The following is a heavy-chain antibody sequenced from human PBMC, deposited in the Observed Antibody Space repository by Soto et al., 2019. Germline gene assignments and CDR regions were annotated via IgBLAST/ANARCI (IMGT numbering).Heavy chain of an antibody. D-gene: IGHD6-19*01. CDR2: ISAYNGNT. Sequence: ASVKVSCKASGYTFTSYGISWVRQAPGQGLEWMGWISAYNGNTNYAQKLQGRVTMTTDTSTSTAYMELRSLRSDDTAVYYCARAGYSSGWIDYYYYYGMDVWGQGTTVTVS. J-gene: IGHJ6*02. V-gene: IGHV1-18*04. CDR1: GYTFTSYG. CDR3: ARAGYSSGWIDYYYYYGMDV.